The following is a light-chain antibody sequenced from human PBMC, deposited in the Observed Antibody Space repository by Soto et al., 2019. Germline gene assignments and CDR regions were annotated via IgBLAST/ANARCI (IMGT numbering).Light chain of an antibody. Sequence: EIVLTQSPGTLSLSPVERATLSCMASQTVSRNNLVWYQQRPGQPPRLLIYGASNRATGIPARFSGSGSGTDFTLTINHLDPEDFAVYYCQQRSNWPITFGQGTRLEIK. J-gene: IGKJ5*01. CDR3: QQRSNWPIT. V-gene: IGKV3-11*01. CDR2: GAS. CDR1: QTVSRNN.